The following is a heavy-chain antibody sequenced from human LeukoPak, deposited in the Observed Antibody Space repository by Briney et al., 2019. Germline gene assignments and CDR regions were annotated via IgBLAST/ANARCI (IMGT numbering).Heavy chain of an antibody. V-gene: IGHV1-8*01. CDR2: MNPNRGHT. CDR3: ARSIVGVRKRNDY. D-gene: IGHD1-26*01. J-gene: IGHJ4*02. Sequence: ASVKVSCKASGYTFSSYDIIWVRQASGQGLERMGWMNPNRGHTGYAQKFQGRVTMTRSTSISTAYMELTSLTSEDSAVYYCARSIVGVRKRNDYWGQGTLVTVSS. CDR1: GYTFSSYD.